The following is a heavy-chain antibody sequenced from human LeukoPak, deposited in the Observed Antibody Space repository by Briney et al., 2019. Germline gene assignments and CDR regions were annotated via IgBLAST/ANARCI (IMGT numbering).Heavy chain of an antibody. CDR2: VSGSGVGT. CDR1: GFTFNCLA. D-gene: IGHD4-23*01. CDR3: AKTVATSGGRAFDI. V-gene: IGHV3-23*01. J-gene: IGHJ3*02. Sequence: AGVSLRLPCAASGFTFNCLALSWLRQGPGNGLEGVSAVSGSGVGTYYADSVKGRFTISRDYSKNTLYLQMNSLRAEDTAVYYCAKTVATSGGRAFDIWGQGTMVTVSS.